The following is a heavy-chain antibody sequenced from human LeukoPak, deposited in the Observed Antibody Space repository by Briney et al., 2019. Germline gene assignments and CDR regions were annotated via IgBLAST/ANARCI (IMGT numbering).Heavy chain of an antibody. Sequence: GESLKISCKGSGYNFPTYWIGWVRQMPGKGLEWMGIIYPGDSDTRYSPSFQGQVTISADKSISAAYLQWSSLKASDTAMYYCARQWGSGWSNDAFDIRGQGTMVTVSS. V-gene: IGHV5-51*01. CDR3: ARQWGSGWSNDAFDI. J-gene: IGHJ3*02. CDR1: GYNFPTYW. D-gene: IGHD6-19*01. CDR2: IYPGDSDT.